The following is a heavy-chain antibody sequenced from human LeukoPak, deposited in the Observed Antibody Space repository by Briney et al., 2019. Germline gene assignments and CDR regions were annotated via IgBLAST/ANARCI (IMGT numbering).Heavy chain of an antibody. Sequence: SEILSLTCTVSGGSISSGSYYWSWIRQPAGKGLEWIGRIYTSGSTNYNPSLKSRVTISVDTSKNQFSLKLSSVTAADTAVYYCARVRLDYDFWSGPIGRCFDYWGQGTLVTVSS. D-gene: IGHD3-3*01. CDR1: GGSISSGSYY. V-gene: IGHV4-61*02. J-gene: IGHJ4*02. CDR2: IYTSGST. CDR3: ARVRLDYDFWSGPIGRCFDY.